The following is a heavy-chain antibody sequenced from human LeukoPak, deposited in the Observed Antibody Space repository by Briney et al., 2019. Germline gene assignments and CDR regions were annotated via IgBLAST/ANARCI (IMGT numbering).Heavy chain of an antibody. CDR3: VRDNYGGILDF. Sequence: GRSLRLSCAASGFTFTRYTMHCVRQAPGKGLEWVALVLYDGSKKYYADSVKGRFTLSRDNSKNTLSLQMNTLRPDDTAVYYCVRDNYGGILDFWGQGTLVTVSS. CDR2: VLYDGSKK. CDR1: GFTFTRYT. J-gene: IGHJ4*02. D-gene: IGHD2-21*01. V-gene: IGHV3-30*04.